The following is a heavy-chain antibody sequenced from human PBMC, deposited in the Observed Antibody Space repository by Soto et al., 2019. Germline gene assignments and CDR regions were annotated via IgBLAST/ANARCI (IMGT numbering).Heavy chain of an antibody. CDR2: ISGSGGST. Sequence: PGGSLRLSCAASGFTFSSYAMSWVRQAPGKGLEWVSAISGSGGSTYYADSVKGRFTISRDNSKNTLYLQMNSLRAEDTAVYYFAKVLYSSGWYGHFDYWGRGPLVTVSS. CDR3: AKVLYSSGWYGHFDY. D-gene: IGHD6-19*01. CDR1: GFTFSSYA. V-gene: IGHV3-23*01. J-gene: IGHJ4*02.